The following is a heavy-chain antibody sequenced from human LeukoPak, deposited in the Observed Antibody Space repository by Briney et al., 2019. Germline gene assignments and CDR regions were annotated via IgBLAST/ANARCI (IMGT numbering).Heavy chain of an antibody. D-gene: IGHD3/OR15-3a*01. CDR1: GFTFSSYG. CDR3: ARDRKGTGGVFDL. Sequence: GGSLRLSCAASGFTFSSYGIHWVRQAPGKGLEWVAVIWYDGSNKYYADSVKGRFTISRDNSKNTLYLQMNSLRAEDTAVYYCARDRKGTGGVFDLGGQGTLVTVSS. J-gene: IGHJ5*02. V-gene: IGHV3-33*01. CDR2: IWYDGSNK.